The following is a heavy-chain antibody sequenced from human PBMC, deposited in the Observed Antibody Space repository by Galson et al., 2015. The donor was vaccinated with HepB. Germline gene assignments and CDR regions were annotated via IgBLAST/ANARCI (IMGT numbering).Heavy chain of an antibody. CDR3: AKALDYYDSSTVAFDI. Sequence: SLRLSCAASGFTFDDYTMHWVRQAPGKGLEWVSLISWDGGSTYYADSVKGRFTISRDNSKNSLYLQMNSLRTEDTALYYCAKALDYYDSSTVAFDIWGQGTMVTVSS. CDR2: ISWDGGST. V-gene: IGHV3-43*01. J-gene: IGHJ3*02. D-gene: IGHD3-22*01. CDR1: GFTFDDYT.